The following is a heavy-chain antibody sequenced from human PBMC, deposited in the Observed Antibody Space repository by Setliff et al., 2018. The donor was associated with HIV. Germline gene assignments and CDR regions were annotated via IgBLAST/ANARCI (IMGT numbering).Heavy chain of an antibody. V-gene: IGHV4-61*02. Sequence: KPSETLSLTCTVSGGSISTDVYYWSWIRQPADKALEWIGRISASGSTNYNPSLESRVTLSIDTSNNQFSLKLTSVTAADTAAYYCARVYSRSWFFFDHWGQGILVTVSS. CDR3: ARVYSRSWFFFDH. CDR2: ISASGST. D-gene: IGHD6-13*01. J-gene: IGHJ4*02. CDR1: GGSISTDVYY.